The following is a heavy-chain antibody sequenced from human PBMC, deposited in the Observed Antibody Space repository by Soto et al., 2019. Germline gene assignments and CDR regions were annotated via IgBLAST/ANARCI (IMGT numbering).Heavy chain of an antibody. V-gene: IGHV4-34*01. Sequence: PSETLSLTCAAYGESFSSYYLSWILQPPGKGLEWIGEINHSGSTNYNPSLKSRVTISVDTSKNQFSLKLSSVTAADTAVYYCARGRARGVIRGGWFDPWGQGTLVTVSS. D-gene: IGHD3-10*01. CDR2: INHSGST. J-gene: IGHJ5*02. CDR1: GESFSSYY. CDR3: ARGRARGVIRGGWFDP.